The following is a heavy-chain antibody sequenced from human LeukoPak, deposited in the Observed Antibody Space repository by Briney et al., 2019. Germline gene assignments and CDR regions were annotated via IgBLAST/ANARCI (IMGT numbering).Heavy chain of an antibody. CDR2: IYYSGST. CDR1: GGSISSYY. Sequence: KPSETLSLTCTVSGGSISSYYWSWIRQPPGKGLEWIGYIYYSGSTNYNPSLKSRVTISVDTSKNQFSLKLSSVTAADTAVYYCARSRARDAFDILGQGTMVTVSS. CDR3: ARSRARDAFDI. V-gene: IGHV4-59*01. D-gene: IGHD6-6*01. J-gene: IGHJ3*02.